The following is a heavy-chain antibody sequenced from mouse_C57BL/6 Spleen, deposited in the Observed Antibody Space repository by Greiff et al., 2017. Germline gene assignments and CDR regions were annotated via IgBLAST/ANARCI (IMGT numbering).Heavy chain of an antibody. CDR3: AINWDEGYVDV. J-gene: IGHJ1*03. CDR2: IYPGDGDT. CDR1: GYAFSSSW. V-gene: IGHV1-82*01. D-gene: IGHD4-1*02. Sequence: QVQLQQSGPELVKPGASVKISCKASGYAFSSSWLNWVKQRPGKGLEWIGRIYPGDGDTNYNGKFKGKATLTADKSSSTAYMQRSSLTSEDSAVYFCAINWDEGYVDVWGTGTTVTVSS.